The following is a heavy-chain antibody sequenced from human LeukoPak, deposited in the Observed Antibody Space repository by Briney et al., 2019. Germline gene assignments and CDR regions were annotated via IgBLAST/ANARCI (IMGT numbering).Heavy chain of an antibody. J-gene: IGHJ4*02. CDR1: GFTFSSYG. CDR2: IWYDGSNK. D-gene: IGHD1-26*01. V-gene: IGHV3-33*06. Sequence: GRSLRLSCAASGFTFSSYGMHWVRQAPAKGLEWVAVIWYDGSNKYYADSVKGRFTISRDNSKNTLYLQVNSLRAEDTAVYYCAKGGKWDVTPFDYWGQGTLVTVSS. CDR3: AKGGKWDVTPFDY.